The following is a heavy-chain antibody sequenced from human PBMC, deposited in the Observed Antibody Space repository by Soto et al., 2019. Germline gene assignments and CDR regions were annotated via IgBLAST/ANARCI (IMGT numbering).Heavy chain of an antibody. D-gene: IGHD2-2*01. CDR1: GFTFSSFA. CDR2: INSRAGTT. CDR3: AKDRSSTSCYAFDY. V-gene: IGHV3-23*01. Sequence: EVQLLESGGGLVQPGGSLRLSCAASGFTFSSFAMSWVRQAPGKGLEWDSGINSRAGTTYYADSVKGRFTISRDTSKNTLYLQRTSLTAAATAVYYCAKDRSSTSCYAFDYWGRGTLVTVSS. J-gene: IGHJ4*02.